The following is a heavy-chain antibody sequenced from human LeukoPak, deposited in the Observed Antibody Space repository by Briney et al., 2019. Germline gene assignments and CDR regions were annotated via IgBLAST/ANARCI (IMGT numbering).Heavy chain of an antibody. J-gene: IGHJ3*02. CDR1: GGSISSGGYY. V-gene: IGHV4-31*03. CDR2: VYYSGST. Sequence: PSETLSLTCTVSGGSISSGGYYLSWIRQHPGKGLEWIGYVYYSGSTYYNPSLKSRVTISVDTSKNQFSLKLSSVTAADTAVYYCAREDYYDSSGYFPLGAFDIWGQGTMVTVSS. D-gene: IGHD3-22*01. CDR3: AREDYYDSSGYFPLGAFDI.